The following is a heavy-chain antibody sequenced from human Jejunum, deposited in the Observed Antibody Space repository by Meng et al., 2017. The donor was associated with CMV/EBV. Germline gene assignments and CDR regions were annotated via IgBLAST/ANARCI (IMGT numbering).Heavy chain of an antibody. J-gene: IGHJ4*02. V-gene: IGHV3-43D*03. CDR1: GFTFDDYA. CDR3: AKDIGASGFFYFDY. Sequence: SGFTFDDYAMHWVRQAPGKGLEWVSLINWDGGTTYYADSVKGRFTTSRDNSKTSLYLQMNSLRPEDTALYYCAKDIGASGFFYFDYWGQGTLVTVSS. CDR2: INWDGGTT. D-gene: IGHD6-13*01.